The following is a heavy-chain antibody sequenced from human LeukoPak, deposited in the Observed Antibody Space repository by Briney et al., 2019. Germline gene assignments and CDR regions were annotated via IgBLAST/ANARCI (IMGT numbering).Heavy chain of an antibody. CDR3: ARVPRPGSLWFGDY. CDR1: GYTFNTYG. V-gene: IGHV1-18*04. D-gene: IGHD3-10*01. Sequence: GASVKVSCKASGYTFNTYGITWVRQAPGQGLEWMGWISPYNGNTNYAQKLQGRVTMTTDTSTSTAYMELRSLRSDDTAVYYCARVPRPGSLWFGDYWGQGTLVTVSS. CDR2: ISPYNGNT. J-gene: IGHJ4*02.